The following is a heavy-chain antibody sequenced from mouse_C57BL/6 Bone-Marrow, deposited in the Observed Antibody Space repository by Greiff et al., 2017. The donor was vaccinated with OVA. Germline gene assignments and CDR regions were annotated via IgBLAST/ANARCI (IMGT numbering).Heavy chain of an antibody. CDR2: IDPSDSYT. Sequence: QVQLQQSGAELVMPGASVKLSCKASGYTFTSYWMHWVKQRPGQGLEWIGEIDPSDSYTNYNQKFKGKSTLTVDKSSSTAYMQLSSLTSEDSAGYYCARCYYGSSSYWYFDVWGTGTTVTVSS. CDR3: ARCYYGSSSYWYFDV. CDR1: GYTFTSYW. J-gene: IGHJ1*03. V-gene: IGHV1-69*01. D-gene: IGHD1-1*01.